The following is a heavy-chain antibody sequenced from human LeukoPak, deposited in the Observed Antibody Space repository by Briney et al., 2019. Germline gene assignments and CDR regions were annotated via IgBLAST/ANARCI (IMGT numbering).Heavy chain of an antibody. V-gene: IGHV4-39*07. CDR2: IYYSGST. CDR3: ARGFRYSYGTFDY. J-gene: IGHJ4*02. D-gene: IGHD5-18*01. Sequence: SETLSLTCTVSGGSISSSSYYWGWIRQPPGKGLEWIGSIYYSGSTYYNPSLKSRVTISVDTSKNQFSLKLSSVTAADTAVYYCARGFRYSYGTFDYWGQGTLVTVSS. CDR1: GGSISSSSYY.